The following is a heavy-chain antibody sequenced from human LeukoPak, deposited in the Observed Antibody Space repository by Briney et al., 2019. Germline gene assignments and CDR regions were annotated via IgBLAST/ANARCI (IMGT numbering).Heavy chain of an antibody. Sequence: GGSLRLSCAASGFTFSNYAMHWVRQAPGKGLEWVAFIRYDGIDKYYTDSVKGRFTISRDNSKNTLYLQMNSLRAEDTAVYYCAKDGDCSGGSCYYYYMDVWGKGTTVTVSS. V-gene: IGHV3-30*02. CDR2: IRYDGIDK. CDR1: GFTFSNYA. CDR3: AKDGDCSGGSCYYYYMDV. J-gene: IGHJ6*03. D-gene: IGHD2-15*01.